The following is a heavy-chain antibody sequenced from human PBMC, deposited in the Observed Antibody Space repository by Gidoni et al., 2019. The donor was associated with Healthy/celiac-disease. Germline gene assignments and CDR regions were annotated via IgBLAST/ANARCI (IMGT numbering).Heavy chain of an antibody. D-gene: IGHD6-13*01. J-gene: IGHJ6*03. V-gene: IGHV3-23*01. CDR1: GFTFRSYA. Sequence: EVQLLESGGGLVQPGGSLRLSCAASGFTFRSYAMSWVRQAPGKGLEWVSAISGSGGSTYYADSVKGRFTISRDNSKNTLYLQMNSLRAEDTAVYYCAKDGSSWDYYYYYYYMDVWGKGTTVTVSS. CDR2: ISGSGGST. CDR3: AKDGSSWDYYYYYYYMDV.